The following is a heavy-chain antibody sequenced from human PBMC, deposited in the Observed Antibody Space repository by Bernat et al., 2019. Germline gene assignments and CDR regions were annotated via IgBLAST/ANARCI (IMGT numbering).Heavy chain of an antibody. J-gene: IGHJ3*02. D-gene: IGHD2-2*01. CDR2: ISGSGGST. CDR1: GFTFSSYA. V-gene: IGHV3-23*01. Sequence: EVQLLESGGGLVQPGGSLRLSCAASGFTFSSYAMSWVRQAPGKGLEWVSAISGSGGSTYYADSVKGRFTISRDNSKNKLYLQMNSLRAEDTAVYYCAKDLRYCSSTSCLDDAFDNWGQGKMVTVSS. CDR3: AKDLRYCSSTSCLDDAFDN.